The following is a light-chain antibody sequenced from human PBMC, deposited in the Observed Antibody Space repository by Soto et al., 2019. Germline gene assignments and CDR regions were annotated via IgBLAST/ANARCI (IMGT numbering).Light chain of an antibody. CDR1: QSVSSY. CDR3: QQRRNWHQE. CDR2: DAS. V-gene: IGKV3-11*01. Sequence: EIVLTQSPATLSLSPGERATLSCRASQSVSSYLAWYQQKPGQAPRLLIYDASNRATGIPARFSGSGSGTDFTLTISSLEPEDFAVYYCQQRRNWHQEFGKGTKVDI. J-gene: IGKJ1*01.